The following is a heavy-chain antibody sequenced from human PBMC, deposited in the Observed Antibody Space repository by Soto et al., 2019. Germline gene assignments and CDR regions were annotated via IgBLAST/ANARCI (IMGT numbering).Heavy chain of an antibody. CDR2: IYHSGST. Sequence: SETLSLTCAVSGGSISSGGYSWSWIRQPPGKGLEWIGYIYHSGSTYYNPSLKSRVTISVVRSKNQFSLKLSSVTAADRAVYYCAKVLDRWGQGTLVTVSS. D-gene: IGHD1-26*01. CDR3: AKVLDR. V-gene: IGHV4-30-2*01. CDR1: GGSISSGGYS. J-gene: IGHJ5*02.